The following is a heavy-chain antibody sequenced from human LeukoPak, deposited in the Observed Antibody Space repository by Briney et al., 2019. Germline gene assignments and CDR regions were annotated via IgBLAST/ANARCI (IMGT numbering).Heavy chain of an antibody. CDR3: ARDWVLYCSSTSCTGVGI. V-gene: IGHV3-33*01. D-gene: IGHD2-2*01. CDR1: RFTFSSYG. CDR2: IWYDGSNK. Sequence: GGSLRLSCAASRFTFSSYGMHWVRQAPGKGLEWVAVIWYDGSNKYYADSVKGRFTISRDNSKNTLYLQMNSLRAEDTAVYYCARDWVLYCSSTSCTGVGIWGQGTMVTVSS. J-gene: IGHJ3*02.